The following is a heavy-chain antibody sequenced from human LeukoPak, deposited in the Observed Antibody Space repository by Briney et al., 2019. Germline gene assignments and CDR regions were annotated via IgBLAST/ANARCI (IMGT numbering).Heavy chain of an antibody. D-gene: IGHD3-22*01. V-gene: IGHV1-69*13. CDR3: AAAPPYDSSGYYPPDY. J-gene: IGHJ4*02. CDR1: GGTFSSYA. Sequence: SVKVSCKASGGTFSSYAISWVRQAPGQGLERMGGIIPIFGTANYAQKFQGRVTITADESTSTAYMELSSLRSEDTAVYYCAAAPPYDSSGYYPPDYWGRGTLVTVSS. CDR2: IIPIFGTA.